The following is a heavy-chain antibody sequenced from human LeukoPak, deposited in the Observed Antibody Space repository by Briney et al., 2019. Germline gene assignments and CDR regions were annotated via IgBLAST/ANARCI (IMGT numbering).Heavy chain of an antibody. CDR3: AKGSEWELLPSYFDY. CDR1: GFTFDDYG. D-gene: IGHD1-26*01. CDR2: ISWNSGSI. Sequence: GGSLRLSCAASGFTFDDYGMSWVRQAPGKGLEWVSGISWNSGSIGYADSVKGRFTISRDNAKNSLYLQMNSLRAEDTALYYCAKGSEWELLPSYFDYWGQGTLVTVSS. V-gene: IGHV3-9*01. J-gene: IGHJ4*02.